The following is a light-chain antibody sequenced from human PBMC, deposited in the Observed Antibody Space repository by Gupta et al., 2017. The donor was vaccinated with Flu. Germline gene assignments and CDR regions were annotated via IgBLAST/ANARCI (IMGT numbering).Light chain of an antibody. CDR1: RTCVGGGNY. V-gene: IGLV2-14*03. Sequence: TISLTRTRTCVGGGNYVSCYQHHPAKPPNVIIYGFNNRHSGVANRFSGSKSGNTPSLTISVLQAEDEADYYCASYTTRTTRGAVFGTGTKVTVL. CDR3: ASYTTRTTRGAV. J-gene: IGLJ1*01. CDR2: GFN.